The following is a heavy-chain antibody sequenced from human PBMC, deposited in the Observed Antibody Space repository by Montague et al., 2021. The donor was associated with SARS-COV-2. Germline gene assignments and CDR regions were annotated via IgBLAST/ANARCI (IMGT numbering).Heavy chain of an antibody. J-gene: IGHJ4*02. D-gene: IGHD1-1*01. Sequence: SETLSLTCAVYGGSFSDYHWTWIRQSPGGELEWIGQINYGESTKYNPSLRSRVTISIDTSKNQFSLKLTSVTAADTAVYYCARGAPGYWGQGTLVTVSS. CDR1: GGSFSDYH. CDR2: INYGEST. CDR3: ARGAPGY. V-gene: IGHV4-34*01.